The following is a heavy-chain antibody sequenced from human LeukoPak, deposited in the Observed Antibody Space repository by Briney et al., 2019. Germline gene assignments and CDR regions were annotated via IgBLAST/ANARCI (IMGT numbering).Heavy chain of an antibody. CDR3: DRDQLLGYLDWLSSQFDP. CDR1: GYTFTRYA. D-gene: IGHD3-9*01. J-gene: IGHJ5*02. V-gene: IGHV1-2*02. CDR2: INPNSGGT. Sequence: AVTVSFKASGYTFTRYAMNWVRQAPGQGLEGMGWINPNSGGTNYAQKFQGRVTMTRDTSISTAYMELSRLRSGDPAVYYCDRDQLLGYLDWLSSQFDPGGQETRVTVPS.